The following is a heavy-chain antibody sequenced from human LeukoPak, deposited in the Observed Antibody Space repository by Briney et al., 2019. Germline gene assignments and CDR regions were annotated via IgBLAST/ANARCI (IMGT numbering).Heavy chain of an antibody. CDR3: ARGPPYGPQHY. CDR1: GYTFTNYE. D-gene: IGHD4-17*01. Sequence: GASVKVSCKASGYTFTNYEINWVRQATGQGLEWMGWINPNSGNTGYLQKFQGRVTITRKTSINTAYTDLSSLRSEDTAVYYCARGPPYGPQHYWGQGTLVTVSS. V-gene: IGHV1-8*03. J-gene: IGHJ4*02. CDR2: INPNSGNT.